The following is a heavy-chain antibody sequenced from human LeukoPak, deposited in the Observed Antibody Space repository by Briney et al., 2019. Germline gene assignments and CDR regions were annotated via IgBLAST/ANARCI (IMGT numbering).Heavy chain of an antibody. Sequence: SETLSLTCTVSGGSISSSSYYWGWIRQSPGKGLEWIGSIYYSGSTYYNPSLKSRVTISVDTSKNQFSLKLSSVTAADTAVYYCARQRVGGYCSSTSCYAPYYFDYWGQGTLVTVSS. CDR3: ARQRVGGYCSSTSCYAPYYFDY. J-gene: IGHJ4*02. CDR2: IYYSGST. CDR1: GGSISSSSYY. D-gene: IGHD2-2*01. V-gene: IGHV4-39*01.